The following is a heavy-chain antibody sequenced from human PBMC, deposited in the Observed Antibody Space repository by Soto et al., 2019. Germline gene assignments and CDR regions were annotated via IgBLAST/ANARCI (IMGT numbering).Heavy chain of an antibody. CDR2: ISTSGDNT. D-gene: IGHD6-6*01. V-gene: IGHV3-23*01. CDR3: AKPREYRSSSGLAY. Sequence: GGSLRLSCAASGFTFSSHAMNWVRQAPGKGLEWVSSISTSGDNTYYADSVKGRFTISRDNSKNTLYLQMNSLRAEDTAVYYCAKPREYRSSSGLAYWGQGILVTVSS. CDR1: GFTFSSHA. J-gene: IGHJ4*02.